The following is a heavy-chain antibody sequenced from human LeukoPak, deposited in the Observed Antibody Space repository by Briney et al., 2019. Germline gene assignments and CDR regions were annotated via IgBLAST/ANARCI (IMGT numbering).Heavy chain of an antibody. V-gene: IGHV3-23*01. CDR1: GFTFSSYA. D-gene: IGHD2-15*01. CDR2: ISGSGGST. Sequence: GGSLRLSCAASGFTFSSYAMSWVRQAPGKGLEWVSAISGSGGSTYYADSVKGRFTISRDNSKNTLYLQMNSLRAEDTAVYYCAKQLGYCSDGSCYSPYWGQGTLVTVSS. J-gene: IGHJ4*02. CDR3: AKQLGYCSDGSCYSPY.